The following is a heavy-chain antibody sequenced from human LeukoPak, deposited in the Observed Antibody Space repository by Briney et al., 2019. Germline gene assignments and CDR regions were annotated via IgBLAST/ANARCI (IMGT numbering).Heavy chain of an antibody. Sequence: ASVKVSCKASGGTFSSYAISWVRQAPGQGLEWMGWISAYNGNTNYAQKLQGRVTMTTDTSASTAYMELRSLRSDDTAVYYCARAKTTVYGTIDYWGQGTLVTVSS. J-gene: IGHJ4*02. CDR3: ARAKTTVYGTIDY. D-gene: IGHD4-11*01. CDR2: ISAYNGNT. CDR1: GGTFSSYA. V-gene: IGHV1-18*01.